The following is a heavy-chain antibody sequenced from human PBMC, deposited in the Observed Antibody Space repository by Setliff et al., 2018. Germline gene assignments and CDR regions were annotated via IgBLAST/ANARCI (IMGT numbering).Heavy chain of an antibody. CDR2: INRSGSA. CDR1: GGSFSGYY. CDR3: ASERESASRQTYFDS. V-gene: IGHV4-34*01. J-gene: IGHJ4*02. D-gene: IGHD2-15*01. Sequence: SETLSLTCAVYGGSFSGYYWSWIRQPPGKGLEWIGEINRSGSANYNPSLKSRVTILSDTSKNQFSLILSSVTAADTAVYYCASERESASRQTYFDSWGQGTLVTVSS.